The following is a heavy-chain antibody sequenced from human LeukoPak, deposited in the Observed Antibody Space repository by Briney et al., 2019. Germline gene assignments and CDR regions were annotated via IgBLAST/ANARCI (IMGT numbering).Heavy chain of an antibody. CDR1: GGSISSYY. V-gene: IGHV4-4*07. D-gene: IGHD6-19*01. Sequence: SETLSLTCTVSGGSISSYYWSWIRQPAGKGLEWIGRIYASGGTNYSPSLTSRVTMSVDTSKNQFSLRLSSVTAADTAVYYCARGDYSVAGSSGVYYFYGMDVWGQGTTVTVSS. J-gene: IGHJ6*02. CDR3: ARGDYSVAGSSGVYYFYGMDV. CDR2: IYASGGT.